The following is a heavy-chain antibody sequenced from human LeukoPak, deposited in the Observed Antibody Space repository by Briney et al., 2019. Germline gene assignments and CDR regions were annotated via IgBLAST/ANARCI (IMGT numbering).Heavy chain of an antibody. D-gene: IGHD4-17*01. CDR1: GGSISSYY. CDR2: IYYSGST. J-gene: IGHJ6*04. CDR3: ARVDYGDYYYYGMDV. V-gene: IGHV4-59*01. Sequence: SETLSLTCTVSGGSISSYYWSWIRQPPGKGLEWMGYIYYSGSTNYNPSLKSRVTMSVDTSKNQFSLKLSSVTAADTAVYYCARVDYGDYYYYGMDVWGKGTTVTVSS.